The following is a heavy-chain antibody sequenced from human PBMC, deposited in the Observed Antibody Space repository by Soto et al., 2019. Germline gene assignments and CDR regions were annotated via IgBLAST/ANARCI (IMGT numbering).Heavy chain of an antibody. V-gene: IGHV3-48*01. CDR1: GFTFSSYS. CDR2: ISSSSSTI. J-gene: IGHJ5*02. Sequence: PGGSLRLSCAASGFTFSSYSMNWVRQAPGKGLEWVSYISSSSSTIYYADSVKGRFTISRDNAKNSLYLQMNSLRAEDTAVYYCARDPVPSAAAGYNWFDPWGQGTLVTVSS. CDR3: ARDPVPSAAAGYNWFDP. D-gene: IGHD6-13*01.